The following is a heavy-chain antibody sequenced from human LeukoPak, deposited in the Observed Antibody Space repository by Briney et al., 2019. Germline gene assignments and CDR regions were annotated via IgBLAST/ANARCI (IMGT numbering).Heavy chain of an antibody. D-gene: IGHD4-17*01. Sequence: PGGSLRLSCAASGFTFSSYWMHWVRQAPGKGLVWVSRINTDGSSTSYADSVKGRFTISRDNAKNTLYLQMNSLRAEDTAVYYCARDTGDYGDVEFDYWGQGTLVTVSS. V-gene: IGHV3-74*01. CDR3: ARDTGDYGDVEFDY. J-gene: IGHJ4*02. CDR1: GFTFSSYW. CDR2: INTDGSST.